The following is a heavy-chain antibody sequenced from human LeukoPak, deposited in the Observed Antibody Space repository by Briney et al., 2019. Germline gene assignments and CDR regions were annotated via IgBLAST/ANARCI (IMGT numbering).Heavy chain of an antibody. CDR2: ISYDGSNK. CDR1: GFTFSSYG. V-gene: IGHV3-30*18. CDR3: AKETPYSSGWYGVVDY. Sequence: GGSLRLSCAASGFTFSSYGMHWVRQAPGKGLEGVAVISYDGSNKYYADSVKGRFTISRDNSKNTLYLQMNSLRAEDTAVYYCAKETPYSSGWYGVVDYWGQGTLVTVSS. J-gene: IGHJ4*02. D-gene: IGHD6-19*01.